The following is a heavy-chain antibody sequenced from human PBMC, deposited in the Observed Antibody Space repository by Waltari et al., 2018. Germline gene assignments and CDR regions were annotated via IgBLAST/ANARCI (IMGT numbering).Heavy chain of an antibody. V-gene: IGHV3-7*01. CDR1: GFTFSSYW. CDR2: IKQDGSEK. CDR3: AGGWELLDY. Sequence: EVQLVESGGGLVQPGGSLSLSCAASGFTFSSYWMSWVGQAPGKGLEWVANIKQDGSEKYYGDSGKGRFTISRDNAKNSLYLQMNGLRAEDTAVYYCAGGWELLDYWGQGTLVTVSS. J-gene: IGHJ4*02. D-gene: IGHD1-26*01.